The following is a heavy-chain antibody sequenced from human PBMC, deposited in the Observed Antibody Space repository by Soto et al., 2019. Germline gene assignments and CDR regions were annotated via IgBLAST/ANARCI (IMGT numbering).Heavy chain of an antibody. D-gene: IGHD2-21*02. V-gene: IGHV3-15*01. CDR1: GFSFSDAW. J-gene: IGHJ4*02. CDR2: IKGETDGGTT. Sequence: GGSLRLSCAASGFSFSDAWMSWVRQAPGKGLEWVGRIKGETDGGTTDYAAPVKGRFTVSRDDSKKMVFLQMHSLKTEDTAVYYCTAAHGGNSYYWGQGIMVTVAS. CDR3: TAAHGGNSYY.